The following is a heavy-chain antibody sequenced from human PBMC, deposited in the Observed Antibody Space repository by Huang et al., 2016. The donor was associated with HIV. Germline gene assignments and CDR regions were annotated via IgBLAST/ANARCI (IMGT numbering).Heavy chain of an antibody. CDR1: GGSLSGYY. V-gene: IGHV4-34*02. D-gene: IGHD3-10*01. CDR3: ARDATKNPRGWFDP. Sequence: QVHLQQWGAGLLKSAETLSLTCAVYGGSLSGYYWSWLRQTPGKGLEWIGEINPLGSPKYNTSLNGRVAISMDGSKKQFSLKVRSSSDADTAVYFCARDATKNPRGWFDPWGQGTLVTVSS. CDR2: INPLGSP. J-gene: IGHJ5*02.